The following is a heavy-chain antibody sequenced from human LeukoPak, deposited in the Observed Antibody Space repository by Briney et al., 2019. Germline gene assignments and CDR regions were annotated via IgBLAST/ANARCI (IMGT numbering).Heavy chain of an antibody. CDR1: GGSFSGYY. CDR2: INHSGST. J-gene: IGHJ4*02. D-gene: IGHD6-19*01. Sequence: SETLSLTCAVYGGSFSGYYWSWIRQPPGKGLEWIGEINHSGSTNYNPSLKSRVTISVDTSKNQFSLKLSSVTAADTAVYYCARVAVAGPRTPYFDYWGQGTLVTASS. CDR3: ARVAVAGPRTPYFDY. V-gene: IGHV4-34*01.